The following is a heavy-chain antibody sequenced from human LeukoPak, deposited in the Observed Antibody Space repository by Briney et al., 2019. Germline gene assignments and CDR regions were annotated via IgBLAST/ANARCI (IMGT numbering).Heavy chain of an antibody. J-gene: IGHJ4*02. CDR3: ARDLYCSGGSCLYFDY. CDR2: MYYDGISK. Sequence: GGSLRLSCAASGFTFSSYGMHWVRQAPGKGLEWVAVMYYDGISKYYADSVRGRFTISRDNSMNTLYLQMNSLRAEDTAVYFCARDLYCSGGSCLYFDYWGQGTLVTVSS. V-gene: IGHV3-33*01. D-gene: IGHD2-15*01. CDR1: GFTFSSYG.